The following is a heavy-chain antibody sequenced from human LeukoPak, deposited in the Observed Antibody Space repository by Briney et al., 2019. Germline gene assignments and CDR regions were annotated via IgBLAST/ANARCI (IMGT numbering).Heavy chain of an antibody. Sequence: PSQTLPLTCTVSGGSISSGSYYWSWIRQPAGKGLEWIGRIYTSGSTNYNPSLKSRVTISVDTSKNQFSLKLSSVTAADTAVYYCARETMLTFGYWGQGTLVTVSS. CDR2: IYTSGST. J-gene: IGHJ4*02. CDR1: GGSISSGSYY. CDR3: ARETMLTFGY. D-gene: IGHD2/OR15-2a*01. V-gene: IGHV4-61*02.